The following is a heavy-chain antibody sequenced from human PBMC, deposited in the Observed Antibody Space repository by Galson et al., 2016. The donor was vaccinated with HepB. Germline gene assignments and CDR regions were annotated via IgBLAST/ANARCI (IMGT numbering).Heavy chain of an antibody. J-gene: IGHJ2*01. CDR1: GFTFNNYA. Sequence: SLRLSCAVSGFTFNNYAMSWVRQAPGKGLQWVSGISGRGGSTNYADSVKGRFTISRDTSKNTLYVQMNSLRVEDTAIYYCAKMGPYYYDTSGYYPRDWYFDLWGRGTLVTVSS. CDR3: AKMGPYYYDTSGYYPRDWYFDL. D-gene: IGHD3-22*01. V-gene: IGHV3-23*01. CDR2: ISGRGGST.